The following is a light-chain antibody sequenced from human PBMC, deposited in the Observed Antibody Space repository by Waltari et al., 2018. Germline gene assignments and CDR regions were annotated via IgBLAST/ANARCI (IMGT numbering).Light chain of an antibody. Sequence: QSALTQPPSASGSPGQSVTIPCPGPSSDVGVYNHVSWYQQHPGKAPKLMIYEVTKRPSGVPDRFSGSKSGNTASLTVSGLQAEDEADYYCSSYAGNNNSVFGTGTKVTVL. CDR2: EVT. CDR3: SSYAGNNNSV. V-gene: IGLV2-8*01. CDR1: SSDVGVYNH. J-gene: IGLJ1*01.